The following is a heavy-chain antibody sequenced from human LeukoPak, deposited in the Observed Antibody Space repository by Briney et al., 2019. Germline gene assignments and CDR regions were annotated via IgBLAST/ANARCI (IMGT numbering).Heavy chain of an antibody. J-gene: IGHJ1*01. CDR2: ISSSSSTI. CDR1: GFTFSSYS. D-gene: IGHD3-3*01. V-gene: IGHV3-48*01. CDR3: ARDFDYDFWSGYFPRHFQH. Sequence: GGSLRLSCAASGFTFSSYSMNWVRQAPGKGLEWVSYISSSSSTIYYAGSVKGRFTISRDNAKNSLYLQMNSLRAEDTAVYYCARDFDYDFWSGYFPRHFQHWGQGTLVTVSS.